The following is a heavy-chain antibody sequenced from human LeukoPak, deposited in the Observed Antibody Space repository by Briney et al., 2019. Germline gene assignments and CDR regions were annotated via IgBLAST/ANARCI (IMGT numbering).Heavy chain of an antibody. D-gene: IGHD2-21*01. Sequence: ASVKVSCKASGNIFTGYYMHWVRQAPGQGLEWMGIINPSGGSTSYAQKFQGRVTMTRDTSTSTVYMELSSLRSEDTAVYYCARGPPVMYYYYYMDVWGRGTTVTVSS. CDR2: INPSGGST. V-gene: IGHV1-46*01. J-gene: IGHJ6*03. CDR3: ARGPPVMYYYYYMDV. CDR1: GNIFTGYY.